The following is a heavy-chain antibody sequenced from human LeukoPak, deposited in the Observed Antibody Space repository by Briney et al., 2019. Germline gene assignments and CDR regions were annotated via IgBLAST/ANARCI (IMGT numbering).Heavy chain of an antibody. J-gene: IGHJ4*02. D-gene: IGHD5-18*01. V-gene: IGHV3-74*01. CDR1: GFTFISYW. CDR2: INGYGSST. CDR3: ARDAPGNTALDY. Sequence: GGSLRLSYPASGFTFISYWMHWVGQAPGKGLVWVSRINGYGSSTDLAASVNGRFTISRDNAKNTLYLQMNSLRAEDTAVYYCARDAPGNTALDYWGQGTLVTVSS.